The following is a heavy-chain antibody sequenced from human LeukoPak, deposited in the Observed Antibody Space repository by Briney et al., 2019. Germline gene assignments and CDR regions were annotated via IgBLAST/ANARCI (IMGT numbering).Heavy chain of an antibody. Sequence: PGGSLRLSCVASGFTFSDYYLTWIRQAPGKGLEWVSSISSNLASIYYADSVKGRFTVSRDNAKNSVYLQMNSLRAEDTAVYYCASTWNYLYFDYWGQGTLVTVSS. CDR2: ISSNLASI. V-gene: IGHV3-11*04. CDR3: ASTWNYLYFDY. D-gene: IGHD1-7*01. CDR1: GFTFSDYY. J-gene: IGHJ4*02.